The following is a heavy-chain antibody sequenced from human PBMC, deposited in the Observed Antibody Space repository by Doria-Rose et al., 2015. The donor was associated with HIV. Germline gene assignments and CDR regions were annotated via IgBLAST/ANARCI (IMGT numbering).Heavy chain of an antibody. J-gene: IGHJ4*02. CDR3: ARIKSSRWYHKYYFDF. D-gene: IGHD6-13*01. CDR2: MFSDDER. Sequence: QITLKESGPVLVKPTETLTLTCTVSGVSLSSPGMGVSWIRQPPGKALEWLANMFSDDERSYKTSLTRRLTISRGTSKSQVVLTMTDMGPVDTATYYCARIKSSRWYHKYYFDFWGQGTLVIASA. CDR1: GVSLSSPGMG. V-gene: IGHV2-26*01.